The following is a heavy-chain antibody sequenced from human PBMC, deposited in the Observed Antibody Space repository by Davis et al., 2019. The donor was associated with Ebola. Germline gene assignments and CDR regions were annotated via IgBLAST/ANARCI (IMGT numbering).Heavy chain of an antibody. Sequence: PGGSLRLSCAASGFTFSSYGMHWVRQAPGKGLEWVAFIRYDGSNKYYADSVKGRFTISRDNSKNTLYLQMNSLRAEDTAVYYCARDSSGAVAGTDFDYWGQGTLVTVSS. D-gene: IGHD6-19*01. CDR3: ARDSSGAVAGTDFDY. CDR2: IRYDGSNK. CDR1: GFTFSSYG. V-gene: IGHV3-30*02. J-gene: IGHJ4*02.